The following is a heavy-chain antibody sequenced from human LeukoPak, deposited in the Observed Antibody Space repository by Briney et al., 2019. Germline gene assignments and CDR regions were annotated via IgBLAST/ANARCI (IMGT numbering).Heavy chain of an antibody. CDR2: LHPGVSDT. Sequence: GESLKISCKGSGYSFTSYWIGWVRQITGKGLEWIGILHPGVSDTRYSPSFPGQVTISADKSICTANLQWSSLKASDNTMYHCARRHDSSGNYIDYWSQGSPATVSS. CDR3: ARRHDSSGNYIDY. CDR1: GYSFTSYW. D-gene: IGHD3-22*01. V-gene: IGHV5-51*01. J-gene: IGHJ4*02.